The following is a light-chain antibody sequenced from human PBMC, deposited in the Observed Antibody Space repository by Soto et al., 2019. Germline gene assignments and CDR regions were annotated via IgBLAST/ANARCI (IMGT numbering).Light chain of an antibody. J-gene: IGKJ5*01. Sequence: DLQMTPSPSSLSASVGDRVTITCQASRDIGKYLNWFQEKPGKAPKLLIYDASNLQTGVPSRFSGSGSGTDFTFTISSLQPEDFATYYCQRYDSLPPTFGQGTRLEIK. CDR2: DAS. CDR3: QRYDSLPPT. V-gene: IGKV1-33*01. CDR1: RDIGKY.